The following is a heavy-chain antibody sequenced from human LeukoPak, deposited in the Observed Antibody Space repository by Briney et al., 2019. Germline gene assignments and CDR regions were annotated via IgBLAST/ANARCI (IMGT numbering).Heavy chain of an antibody. D-gene: IGHD1-26*01. CDR1: GCTFSDYA. CDR2: IGYDGSNK. V-gene: IGHV3-33*01. J-gene: IGHJ4*02. Sequence: GGSLRLSCAASGCTFSDYAMHWVRQAPGKGLEWVAVIGYDGSNKYDADSVKGRFTISRDNSKNMMYLQMNSLRAEDTAVYYCARGGEPVGFDYWGQGTLVTVSS. CDR3: ARGGEPVGFDY.